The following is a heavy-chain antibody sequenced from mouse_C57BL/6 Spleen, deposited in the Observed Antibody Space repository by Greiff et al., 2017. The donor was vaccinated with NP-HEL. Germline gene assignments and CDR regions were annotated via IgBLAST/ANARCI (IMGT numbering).Heavy chain of an antibody. D-gene: IGHD2-3*01. J-gene: IGHJ2*01. V-gene: IGHV5-17*01. CDR2: ISSGSSTI. CDR1: GFTFSDYG. Sequence: EVQVVESGGGLVKPGGSLKLSCAASGFTFSDYGMHWARQAPEKGLEWVAYISSGSSTIYYADTVKGRFTISRDNAKKSLVLQRTSLMSEDTAMYYCASEEIDGYYVDYWGQGTTLPVSS. CDR3: ASEEIDGYYVDY.